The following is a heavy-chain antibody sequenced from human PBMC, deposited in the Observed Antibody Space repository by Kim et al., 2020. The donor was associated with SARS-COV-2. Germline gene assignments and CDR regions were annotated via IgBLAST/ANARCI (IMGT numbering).Heavy chain of an antibody. V-gene: IGHV3-21*01. CDR2: ISSSSSYI. CDR3: VRDGGVNSITMVRGRMDV. CDR1: GFTFSSYS. Sequence: GGSLRLSCAASGFTFSSYSMNWVRQAPGKGLEWVSSISSSSSYIYYADSVKGRFTISRDNAKNSLYLQMNSLRAEDTAVYYCVRDGGVNSITMVRGRMDVWGQGTTVTVSS. D-gene: IGHD3-10*01. J-gene: IGHJ6*02.